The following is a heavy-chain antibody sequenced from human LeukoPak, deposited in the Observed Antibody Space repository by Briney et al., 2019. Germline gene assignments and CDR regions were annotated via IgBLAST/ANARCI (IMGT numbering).Heavy chain of an antibody. CDR3: ARGRANDFNTFDY. CDR1: GYTFTSYY. J-gene: IGHJ4*02. D-gene: IGHD2-21*02. Sequence: ASVKVSCKASGYTFTSYYMHWVRQAPGQGLEWMGIISPSGDNTNYAQKFQGRVTMTSDTPTSTVYMEVSSLRSDDTAVYYCARGRANDFNTFDYWGPETLVTVSS. CDR2: ISPSGDNT. V-gene: IGHV1-46*01.